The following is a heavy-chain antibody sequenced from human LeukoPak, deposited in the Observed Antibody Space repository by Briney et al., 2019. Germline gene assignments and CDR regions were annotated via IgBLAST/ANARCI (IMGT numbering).Heavy chain of an antibody. CDR1: GFTFSSYA. D-gene: IGHD3-10*02. CDR3: AKFFTGEYVRAFDV. Sequence: PGGSLRLSCAASGFTFSSYAMHWVRQAPGKGLEWGAVISYDGSNKYHADSVKGRFTISRDNSKNTLYLQMNSLRAEDTAVYYCAKFFTGEYVRAFDVWGQGTMVTVSS. J-gene: IGHJ3*01. V-gene: IGHV3-30*18. CDR2: ISYDGSNK.